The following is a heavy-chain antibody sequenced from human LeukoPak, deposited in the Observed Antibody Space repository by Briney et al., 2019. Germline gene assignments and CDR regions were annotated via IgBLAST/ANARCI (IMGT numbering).Heavy chain of an antibody. V-gene: IGHV1-46*01. CDR2: INPNGGST. J-gene: IGHJ4*02. D-gene: IGHD3-10*01. CDR1: GYTFTDYY. Sequence: ASVKVSCKASGYTFTDYYMHWVRQAPGQGLEWMGIINPNGGSTIYAQKFQGRVTMTRDTSTSTVYMDLTSLRSEDTAVYYCARGGMVRDRRHFQFDHWGQGTLVTVSS. CDR3: ARGGMVRDRRHFQFDH.